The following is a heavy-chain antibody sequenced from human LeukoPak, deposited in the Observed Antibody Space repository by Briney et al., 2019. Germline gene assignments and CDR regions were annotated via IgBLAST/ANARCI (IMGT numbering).Heavy chain of an antibody. CDR3: AKGLDWYCSGGSCYNIDY. D-gene: IGHD2-15*01. V-gene: IGHV3-33*06. Sequence: GGSLRLSCAASGFTFSSYGMHWVRQAPGKGLEWVAVIWYDGSNKYYADSVKGRFTISRDNSKKTLYLQMNSLRAEDTAVYYCAKGLDWYCSGGSCYNIDYWGQGTLVTVSS. CDR2: IWYDGSNK. CDR1: GFTFSSYG. J-gene: IGHJ4*02.